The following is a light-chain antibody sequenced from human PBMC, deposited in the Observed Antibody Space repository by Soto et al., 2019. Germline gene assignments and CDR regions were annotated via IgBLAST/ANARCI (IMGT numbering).Light chain of an antibody. J-gene: IGLJ2*01. Sequence: QSVLTQPASVSGSPGQSITISCTGTSSDVGVYNYVSWYQQHPDKAPKLMIYDVTNRPSGVSNRFSGSKSGNTASLTISGLQAEHEADYYCSSYTSSTTLVFGGGTKLTVL. CDR3: SSYTSSTTLV. CDR2: DVT. CDR1: SSDVGVYNY. V-gene: IGLV2-14*01.